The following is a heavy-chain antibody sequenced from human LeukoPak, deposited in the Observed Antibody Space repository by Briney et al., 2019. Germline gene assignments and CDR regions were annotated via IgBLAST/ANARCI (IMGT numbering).Heavy chain of an antibody. CDR3: ARGGNYYDSSGYYFYFDY. D-gene: IGHD3-22*01. CDR2: IYYSGST. J-gene: IGHJ4*02. Sequence: SETLSLTCTVSGGSISSYYWSWIRQPPGKGLEWIGYIYYSGSTNYNPSLKSRVTISVDTSKNQFSLKLSSVTAADTAVYYCARGGNYYDSSGYYFYFDYWGQGTLVTVSS. V-gene: IGHV4-59*01. CDR1: GGSISSYY.